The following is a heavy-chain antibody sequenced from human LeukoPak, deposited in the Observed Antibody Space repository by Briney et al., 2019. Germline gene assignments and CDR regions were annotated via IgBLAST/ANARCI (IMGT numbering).Heavy chain of an antibody. D-gene: IGHD6-13*01. CDR2: ISYDGSNK. V-gene: IGHV3-30-3*01. J-gene: IGHJ4*02. CDR1: GFTFSSYA. Sequence: GGSLRLSCAASGFTFSSYAMHWVRQAPGKGLEWVAVISYDGSNKYYADSVKGRFTISRDNSKNTLYLQMNSLRAEDTAVYYCARDRTQIAASYFGYWGQGTLVTVSS. CDR3: ARDRTQIAASYFGY.